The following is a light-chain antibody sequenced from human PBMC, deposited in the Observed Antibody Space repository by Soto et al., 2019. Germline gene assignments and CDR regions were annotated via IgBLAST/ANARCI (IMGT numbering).Light chain of an antibody. CDR1: QSINSE. CDR3: HQCRNWRLA. V-gene: IGKV3-15*01. CDR2: GAS. J-gene: IGKJ2*01. Sequence: EIVMTQSPATLSLSPGERAALSCRASQSINSELAWYQQKPGQPPRLLIYGASTSATGVPARFTGSESGSEFTLTVSGLQSEDFAVYYCHQCRNWRLAFGQGTRVVI.